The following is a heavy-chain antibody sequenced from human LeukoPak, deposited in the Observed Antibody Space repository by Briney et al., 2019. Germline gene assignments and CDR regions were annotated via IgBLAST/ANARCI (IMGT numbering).Heavy chain of an antibody. D-gene: IGHD2-2*01. V-gene: IGHV4-59*11. Sequence: SETLSLTCTVSGGSISSHYWSWIRQPPGKGLEWIGYIYYSGSTNYNPSLKSRVTISVDTSKNQFSLKLSSVTAADTAVYYCARELYQLRNYYMDVWGKGTTVTVSS. CDR2: IYYSGST. CDR1: GGSISSHY. J-gene: IGHJ6*03. CDR3: ARELYQLRNYYMDV.